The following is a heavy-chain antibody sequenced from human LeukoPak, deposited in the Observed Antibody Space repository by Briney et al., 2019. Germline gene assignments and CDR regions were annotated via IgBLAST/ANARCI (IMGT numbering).Heavy chain of an antibody. Sequence: SETLSLTCAVYGGSFSGYYWSWIRQPPGKGLEWIGEINHSGSTNYNPSLKSRVTISVDTSKNQFSLKLSSVTAADTAVYYCARDLSGYSSSWGQGTLVTVSS. CDR1: GGSFSGYY. V-gene: IGHV4-34*01. J-gene: IGHJ4*02. CDR2: INHSGST. CDR3: ARDLSGYSSS. D-gene: IGHD6-6*01.